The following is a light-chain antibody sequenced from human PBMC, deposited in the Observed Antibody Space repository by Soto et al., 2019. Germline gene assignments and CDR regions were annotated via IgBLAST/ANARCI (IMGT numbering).Light chain of an antibody. CDR3: QQRRNWPLT. CDR1: QSVSSY. J-gene: IGKJ4*01. CDR2: DAS. V-gene: IGKV3-11*01. Sequence: EIVLTQSPATLSLSPGERATLSCRASQSVSSYLAWYQQKPGQAPRLLIYDASNRATGIPARFSGSGSGTDFTLTMSSLDPEDFAVYYCQQRRNWPLTFGGGTKVEIK.